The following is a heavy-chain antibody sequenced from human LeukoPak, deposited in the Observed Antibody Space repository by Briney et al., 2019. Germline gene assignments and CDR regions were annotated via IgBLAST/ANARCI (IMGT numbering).Heavy chain of an antibody. CDR3: ARGFGYSSGPYYYYGMDV. CDR1: GGSISSYY. D-gene: IGHD6-19*01. CDR2: IYYSGST. Sequence: PSETLSLTCTVSGGSISSYYWSWIRQPPGKGLEWIGYIYYSGSTNYNPSLKSRVTISVDTSKNQFSLKLSSVTAADTAVYYCARGFGYSSGPYYYYGMDVWGQGTTVTVSS. V-gene: IGHV4-59*01. J-gene: IGHJ6*02.